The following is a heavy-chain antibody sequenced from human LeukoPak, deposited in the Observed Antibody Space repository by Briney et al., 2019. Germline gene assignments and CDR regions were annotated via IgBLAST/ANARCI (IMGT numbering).Heavy chain of an antibody. D-gene: IGHD1-7*01. CDR2: IIPIFGTA. J-gene: IGHJ4*02. V-gene: IGHV1-69*13. CDR3: ARATKLELGHFDY. CDR1: GGTFSSYA. Sequence: ASVKVSCKASGGTFSSYAISWVRQAPGQGLEWMGGIIPIFGTANYAQKFQGRVTITADESTSTAYMELSSLRSEDTAVYYCARATKLELGHFDYWGQGTLVTVSS.